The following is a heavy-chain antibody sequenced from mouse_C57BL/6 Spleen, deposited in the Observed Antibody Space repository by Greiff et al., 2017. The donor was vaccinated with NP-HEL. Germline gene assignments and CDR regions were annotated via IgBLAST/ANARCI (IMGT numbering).Heavy chain of an antibody. J-gene: IGHJ1*03. D-gene: IGHD4-1*01. Sequence: EVQLVESGGGLVKPGGSLKLSCAASGFTFSSYAMSWVRQTPEKRLEWVATISDGGSYTYYPDNVKGRFTISRDNAKNNLYLQMSHLKSEDTAMYYCARDQTGTDWYFDVWGTGTTVTVSS. V-gene: IGHV5-4*01. CDR1: GFTFSSYA. CDR3: ARDQTGTDWYFDV. CDR2: ISDGGSYT.